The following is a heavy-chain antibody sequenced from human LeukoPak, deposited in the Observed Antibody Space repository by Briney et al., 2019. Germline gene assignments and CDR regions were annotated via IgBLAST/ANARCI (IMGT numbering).Heavy chain of an antibody. Sequence: SETLSLTCTVSGGSISSGGYYWSWIRQHPGKGLEWIGYIYYSGSTYYNPSLKSRVTISVDTSKNQFSLKLSPVTAADTAVYYCARDLEDWAGDRYYYYMDVWGKGTTVTVSS. CDR3: ARDLEDWAGDRYYYYMDV. V-gene: IGHV4-31*03. J-gene: IGHJ6*03. D-gene: IGHD7-27*01. CDR2: IYYSGST. CDR1: GGSISSGGYY.